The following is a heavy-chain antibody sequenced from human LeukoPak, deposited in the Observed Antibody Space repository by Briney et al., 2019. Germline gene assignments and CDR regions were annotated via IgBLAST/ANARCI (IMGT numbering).Heavy chain of an antibody. CDR2: LSGGSSTT. CDR1: GFTFSSYA. J-gene: IGHJ4*02. CDR3: AKTGSVGMIANSLDC. Sequence: KAGGSLRLSCAASGFTFSSYAMIWVRQAPGKGLEWVSTLSGGSSTTYCADSVKGRFTISRDNSKNTLSLQMNSLRAEDTAIYYCAKTGSVGMIANSLDCWGQGTLVTVSS. D-gene: IGHD3-22*01. V-gene: IGHV3-23*01.